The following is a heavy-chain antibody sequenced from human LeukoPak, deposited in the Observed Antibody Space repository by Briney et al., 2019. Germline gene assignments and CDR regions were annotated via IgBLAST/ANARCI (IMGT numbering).Heavy chain of an antibody. CDR1: GIILSNYG. V-gene: IGHV3-33*01. CDR2: IWYDGSNK. J-gene: IGHJ4*02. Sequence: GGSLRLSCAASGIILSNYGMHWVRQAPGKGLEWVAVIWYDGSNKYYADSVKGRFTISRDNSKNTLYLQMNSLRAEDTAVYYCARGSDFSGWYFFFDYWGQGPLVTVSS. D-gene: IGHD6-19*01. CDR3: ARGSDFSGWYFFFDY.